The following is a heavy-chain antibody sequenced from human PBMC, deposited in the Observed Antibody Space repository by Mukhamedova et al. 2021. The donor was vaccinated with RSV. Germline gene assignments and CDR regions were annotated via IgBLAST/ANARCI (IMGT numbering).Heavy chain of an antibody. CDR3: VAARRGDY. V-gene: IGHV3-64D*06. J-gene: IGHJ4*02. CDR2: ISSNGGST. Sequence: VSQAPGKGLEYVSAISSNGGSTYYADSVKGRFTISRDNSKNTLYLQMSSLRAEDTAVYYCVAARRGDYWGQGTLVTVSS. D-gene: IGHD6-6*01.